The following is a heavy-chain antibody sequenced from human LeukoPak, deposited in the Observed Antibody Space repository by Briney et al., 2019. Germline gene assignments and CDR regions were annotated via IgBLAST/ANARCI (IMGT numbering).Heavy chain of an antibody. CDR1: GGSISSSRYY. CDR3: ASRDRNRASCCTFDY. V-gene: IGHV4-39*01. J-gene: IGHJ4*02. D-gene: IGHD2-2*02. Sequence: SETLSLTCTVPGGSISSSRYYWGWIRQPPGKGLEWIGSIYYSGSTYYNPSLKSRVTISVDTSKNQFSLKLSSVTAADTAVYYCASRDRNRASCCTFDYWGQGTLVTVSS. CDR2: IYYSGST.